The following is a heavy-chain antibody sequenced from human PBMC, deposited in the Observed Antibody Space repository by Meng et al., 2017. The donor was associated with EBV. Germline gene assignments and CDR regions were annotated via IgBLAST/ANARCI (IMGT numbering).Heavy chain of an antibody. CDR3: ARVGIAVAGTGDY. D-gene: IGHD6-19*01. CDR1: GYTFTGYY. J-gene: IGHJ4*02. V-gene: IGHV1-2*06. Sequence: VQRVQSGAAVTKPGAPVKVSCKAYGYTFTGYYMHWVRQAPGQGLEWMGRINPNSGGTNYAQKFQGRVTMTRDTSISTAYMELSRLRSDDTAVYYCARVGIAVAGTGDYWGQGTLVTVSS. CDR2: INPNSGGT.